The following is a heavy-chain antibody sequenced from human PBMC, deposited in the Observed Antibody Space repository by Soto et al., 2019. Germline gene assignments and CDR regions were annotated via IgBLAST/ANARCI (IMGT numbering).Heavy chain of an antibody. CDR3: ARAVVAADLSYGMDV. V-gene: IGHV4-4*02. CDR2: SYHSGST. J-gene: IGHJ6*02. Sequence: QVQLQESGPGLVKPSGTLSLTCAVSGGSISSSNWWSWVRQPPGKGLEWIGESYHSGSTNYNPSLKSRVTISVDKSKNQFSLKLSSVTAADSAGYYCARAVVAADLSYGMDVWGQGTTVTVSS. CDR1: GGSISSSNW. D-gene: IGHD2-15*01.